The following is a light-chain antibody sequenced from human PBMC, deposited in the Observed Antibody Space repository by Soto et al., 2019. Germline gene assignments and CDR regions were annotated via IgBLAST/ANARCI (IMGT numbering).Light chain of an antibody. Sequence: IQLTQSPSTLSASVGDRVTITCRASQGIGTALAWYHQRPGNSPDLLVYDASTLQSGVPSRFSGSGSDTDFSLTISGLQPEDFGHYYCQQFNTKPLTFGGGTRVEI. CDR3: QQFNTKPLT. CDR1: QGIGTA. J-gene: IGKJ4*01. CDR2: DAS. V-gene: IGKV1-13*02.